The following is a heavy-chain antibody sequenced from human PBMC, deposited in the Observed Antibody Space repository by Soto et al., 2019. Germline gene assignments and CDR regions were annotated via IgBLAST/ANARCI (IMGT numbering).Heavy chain of an antibody. CDR1: GYTFSSYG. D-gene: IGHD1-7*01. J-gene: IGHJ5*02. V-gene: IGHV1-18*01. Sequence: QVQLVQSGAEVKKPGASVKVSCKASGYTFSSYGISWVRQAPGQGLEWMGRISAYNGNTNYAQKRQGRVTMTTDTSTRTAYMELRSLRSDDTAVYYCARDRGYNWNYGWFDPWGQGTLVTVSS. CDR3: ARDRGYNWNYGWFDP. CDR2: ISAYNGNT.